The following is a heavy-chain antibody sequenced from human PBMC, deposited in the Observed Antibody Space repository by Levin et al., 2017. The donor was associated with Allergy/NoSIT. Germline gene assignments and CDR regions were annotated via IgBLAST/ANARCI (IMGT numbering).Heavy chain of an antibody. CDR2: ILYDGSNR. CDR1: GFTFSSSG. CDR3: AISVRFREIGDH. Sequence: GESLKISCAASGFTFSSSGMHWVRQAPGKGLEWVAVILYDGSNRYYADSVKGRFSISRDNSKNTLYLQMDSLRTEDTAVYYCAISVRFREIGDHWGQGTLVTVSP. J-gene: IGHJ4*02. D-gene: IGHD3-10*01. V-gene: IGHV3-30*03.